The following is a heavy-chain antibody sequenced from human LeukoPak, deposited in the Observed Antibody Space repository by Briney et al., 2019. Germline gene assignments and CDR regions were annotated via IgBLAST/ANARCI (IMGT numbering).Heavy chain of an antibody. J-gene: IGHJ6*02. V-gene: IGHV4-34*12. D-gene: IGHD2-15*01. CDR3: ARDGGYDCSGGSCYSGTGYGMAV. Sequence: KPSESLSVTSADHGGSFSGYYWCWIRQPPRKGLWWSGEIIDGGSTIDIPSLKRTVTISVAPSTDPVSRTRCSATAADTAVYYCARDGGYDCSGGSCYSGTGYGMAVWGQGTTATVPS. CDR2: IIDGGST. CDR1: GGSFSGYY.